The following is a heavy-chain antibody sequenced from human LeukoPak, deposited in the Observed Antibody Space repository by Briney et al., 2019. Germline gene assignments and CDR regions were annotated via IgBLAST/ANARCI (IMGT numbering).Heavy chain of an antibody. CDR3: ASTTVSTVGYGMDV. D-gene: IGHD4-17*01. Sequence: ASVKVSCKASGYTFTDYYMHWVRQAPGQGLEWMGWINPNSGGTNYAQKFQGRVTMTRDTSISTAYMEVSRLKSDGTAVYYCASTTVSTVGYGMDVWGQGTTVTVSS. CDR2: INPNSGGT. CDR1: GYTFTDYY. J-gene: IGHJ6*02. V-gene: IGHV1-2*02.